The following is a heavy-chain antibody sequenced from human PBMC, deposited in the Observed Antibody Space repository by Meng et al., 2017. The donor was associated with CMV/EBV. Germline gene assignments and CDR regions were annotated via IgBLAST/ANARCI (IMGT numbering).Heavy chain of an antibody. CDR1: GGSFSGYY. V-gene: IGHV4-34*01. D-gene: IGHD6-6*01. CDR2: INHSGST. Sequence: QGKLRQWGAGLLKPAETLSLTCAVYGGSFSGYYWSWIRQPPGKGLEWIGEINHSGSTNYNPSLKSRVTISVATSKNQFSLKLSSVTAADTAVYYCARGSIAARLGLGDWGQGTLVTVSS. CDR3: ARGSIAARLGLGD. J-gene: IGHJ4*02.